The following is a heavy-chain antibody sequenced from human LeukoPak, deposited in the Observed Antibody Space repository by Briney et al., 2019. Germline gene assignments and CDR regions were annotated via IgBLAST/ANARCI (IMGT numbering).Heavy chain of an antibody. J-gene: IGHJ4*02. V-gene: IGHV4-30-4*01. Sequence: SQTLSLTCTVSGGSISSGDYYWSWIRQPPGKGLEWIGYIYYSGSTYYNPSLKSRVTISVDTSKNQFSLKLSSVTAADTAVYYCARGRFVLRFLEWLGNYFDYWGQGTLVTVSS. CDR3: ARGRFVLRFLEWLGNYFDY. CDR2: IYYSGST. D-gene: IGHD3-3*01. CDR1: GGSISSGDYY.